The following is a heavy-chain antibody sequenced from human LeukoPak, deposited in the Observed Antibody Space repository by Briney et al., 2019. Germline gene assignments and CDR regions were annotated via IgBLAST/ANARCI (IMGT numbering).Heavy chain of an antibody. D-gene: IGHD4-17*01. CDR2: IYHSGMT. CDR3: ARADFGWDYDY. V-gene: IGHV4-30-4*08. Sequence: SQTLSLTCSVSGASIGINDHYWTWIRQPPGKGLEWIGYIYHSGMTDYNPSLESRVIISVDTSKNQFYLNLKSVTAADTALYYCARADFGWDYDYWGQGTLVTVTS. J-gene: IGHJ4*02. CDR1: GASIGINDHY.